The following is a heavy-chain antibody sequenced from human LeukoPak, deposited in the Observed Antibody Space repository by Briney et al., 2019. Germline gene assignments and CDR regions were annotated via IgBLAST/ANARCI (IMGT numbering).Heavy chain of an antibody. Sequence: GGSLRLSCAASGFTFSSYGMHWVRQAPGRGLEWVAVISYDGSNKYYADSVKGRFTISRDNSKNTLYLQMNSLRAEDTAVYYCAKHTGGWYYYGMDVWGKGTTVTVSS. V-gene: IGHV3-30*18. CDR1: GFTFSSYG. CDR2: ISYDGSNK. CDR3: AKHTGGWYYYGMDV. D-gene: IGHD3-10*01. J-gene: IGHJ6*04.